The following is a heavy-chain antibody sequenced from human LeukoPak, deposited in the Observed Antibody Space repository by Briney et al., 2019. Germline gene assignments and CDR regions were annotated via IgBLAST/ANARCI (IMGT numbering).Heavy chain of an antibody. Sequence: GESLKISCKGSGYSFTSYWIGWVREMPGKGLEWMGIIYPGDSDTRYRPSFQGQVTISADKSLSTAYLQWSSLKASDTAMYYCARRYYGSGSYYKPFNYYYYYGMDVWGQGTTVTVSS. CDR2: IYPGDSDT. V-gene: IGHV5-51*01. D-gene: IGHD3-10*01. CDR3: ARRYYGSGSYYKPFNYYYYYGMDV. CDR1: GYSFTSYW. J-gene: IGHJ6*02.